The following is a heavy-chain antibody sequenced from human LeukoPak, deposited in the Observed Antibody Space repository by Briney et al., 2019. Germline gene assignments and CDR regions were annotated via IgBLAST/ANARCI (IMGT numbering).Heavy chain of an antibody. D-gene: IGHD4-23*01. V-gene: IGHV4-4*07. CDR1: GGSISSNY. Sequence: SETLSLTCTVSGGSISSNYWSWVRQPAGKGLEWIGRMYSSGTTNYNPSLTSRVTMSVDTSKNQFSLKLRSVTAADTAVYYCARVGFGNTPHPIDYWGQGTLVTVSS. CDR3: ARVGFGNTPHPIDY. CDR2: MYSSGTT. J-gene: IGHJ4*02.